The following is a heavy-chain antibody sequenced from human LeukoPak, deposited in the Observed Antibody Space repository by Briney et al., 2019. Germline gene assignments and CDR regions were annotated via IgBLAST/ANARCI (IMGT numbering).Heavy chain of an antibody. Sequence: SVKVSCKASGGTFSSYAISWVRQAPGQGLEWMGGIIPIFGTANYAQKFQGRVTITADESTSTAYMELSSLRSEDTAVYYRARGRFLETNWFDPWGQGTLVTVSS. CDR1: GGTFSSYA. D-gene: IGHD3-3*01. CDR2: IIPIFGTA. J-gene: IGHJ5*02. V-gene: IGHV1-69*13. CDR3: ARGRFLETNWFDP.